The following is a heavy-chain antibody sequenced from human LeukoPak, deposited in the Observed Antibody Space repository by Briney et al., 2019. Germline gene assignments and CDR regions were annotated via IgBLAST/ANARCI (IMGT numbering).Heavy chain of an antibody. CDR2: INHSGST. V-gene: IGHV4-34*01. CDR1: GGSFSGYY. J-gene: IGHJ6*03. CDR3: ARVGSDYYGSGSYLPILDYYMDV. D-gene: IGHD3-10*01. Sequence: PSETLSLTCAVYGGSFSGYYWSWIRQPPGKGLEWIGEINHSGSTNYNPSLKSRVTISVDTSKNQFSLKLSSVTAADTAVYYCARVGSDYYGSGSYLPILDYYMDVWGKGTTVTVSS.